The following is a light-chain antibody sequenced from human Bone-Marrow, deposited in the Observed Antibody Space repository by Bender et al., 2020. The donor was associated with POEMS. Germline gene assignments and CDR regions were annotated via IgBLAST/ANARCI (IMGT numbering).Light chain of an antibody. CDR3: QVYESSSDLVI. CDR1: NIEGQS. CDR2: DDN. Sequence: SYVLTQPPSVSVAPGQTATLTCGGHNIEGQSVHWYQQQSGQAPVLVVFDDNSRPSGIPERFAGSNSGNTATLAISRVEAGDEADYYCQVYESSSDLVIFGGGTKLTVL. V-gene: IGLV3-21*02. J-gene: IGLJ2*01.